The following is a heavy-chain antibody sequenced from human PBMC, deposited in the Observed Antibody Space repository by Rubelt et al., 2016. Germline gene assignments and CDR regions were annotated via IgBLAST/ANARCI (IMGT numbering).Heavy chain of an antibody. J-gene: IGHJ2*01. CDR3: ARSKDTAMVTDADWYFDL. V-gene: IGHV1-3*01. Sequence: SGAEVKKPGASLKVSCKASGYTFTSYAMHWVRQAPGQRLEWMGWINAGNGNTKYSQKFQGRVTITRDTSASTAYMELSSLRSEDTAVYYCARSKDTAMVTDADWYFDLWGRGTLVTVSS. CDR1: GYTFTSYA. D-gene: IGHD5-18*01. CDR2: INAGNGNT.